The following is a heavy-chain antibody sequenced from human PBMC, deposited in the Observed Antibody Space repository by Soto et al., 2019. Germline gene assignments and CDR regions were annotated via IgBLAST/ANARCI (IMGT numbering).Heavy chain of an antibody. Sequence: EVQLLESGGGLLQPGGSLRLSCAASGFTFSSYAMSWVRPAPGQGLEWVAAISGSGGSTYYADSVKGRFTISRDNSKNTLYLQMNSLRAEDTAVYYCAKSGYSRSYDFDCWGKGTLFTVSS. CDR2: ISGSGGST. CDR1: GFTFSSYA. V-gene: IGHV3-23*01. CDR3: AKSGYSRSYDFDC. D-gene: IGHD6-6*01. J-gene: IGHJ4*02.